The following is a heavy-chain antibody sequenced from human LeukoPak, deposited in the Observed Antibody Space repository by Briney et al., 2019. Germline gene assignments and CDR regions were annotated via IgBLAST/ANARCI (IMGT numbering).Heavy chain of an antibody. CDR2: IKRDESEK. CDR3: ARERKVGATDFDY. J-gene: IGHJ4*02. D-gene: IGHD1-26*01. Sequence: PGGSLRLSCAASGFTFSNYWMSWVRQAPGKGLEWVANIKRDESEKYYVDSVKGRFTISRDNAKNSLYLQMNSLRAEDTAVYYCARERKVGATDFDYWGQGTLVTVSS. V-gene: IGHV3-7*01. CDR1: GFTFSNYW.